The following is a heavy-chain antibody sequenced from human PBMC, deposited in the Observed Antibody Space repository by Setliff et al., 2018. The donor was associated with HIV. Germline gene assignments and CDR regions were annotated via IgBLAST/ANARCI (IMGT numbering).Heavy chain of an antibody. CDR3: AILRGYSYGYFFDY. CDR1: GVSISSSTYY. V-gene: IGHV4-39*07. CDR2: IYQSGST. Sequence: KPSETLSLTCTVSGVSISSSTYYWGWIRQPPGKGLEWISSIYQSGSTYYNPSLKSRVIISIDTSKNQFSLKQSSVTAADTAVYYCAILRGYSYGYFFDYWGQGMLVTVSS. J-gene: IGHJ4*02. D-gene: IGHD5-18*01.